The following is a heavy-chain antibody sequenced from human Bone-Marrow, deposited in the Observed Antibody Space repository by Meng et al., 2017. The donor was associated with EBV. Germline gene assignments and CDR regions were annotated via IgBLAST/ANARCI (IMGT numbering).Heavy chain of an antibody. J-gene: IGHJ4*02. CDR3: ARGPLEWEPRGEDY. Sequence: QVPLQQWGAGLLKLSETLSLTCAVYGGSFSGYYWSWIRQPPGKGLEWIGEINHSGSTNYNPSLKSRVTISVDTSKNQFSLKLSSVTAADTAVYYCARGPLEWEPRGEDYWGQGTLVTVSS. CDR2: INHSGST. D-gene: IGHD1-26*01. CDR1: GGSFSGYY. V-gene: IGHV4-34*01.